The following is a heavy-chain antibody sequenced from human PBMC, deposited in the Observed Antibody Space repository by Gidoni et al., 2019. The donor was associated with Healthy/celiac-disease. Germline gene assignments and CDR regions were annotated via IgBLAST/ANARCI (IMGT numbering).Heavy chain of an antibody. CDR3: ARKSERSGWLYFDY. J-gene: IGHJ4*02. CDR2: IIPIFGTA. CDR1: GGTFRSYA. D-gene: IGHD6-19*01. V-gene: IGHV1-69*01. Sequence: QVQLVQSGAEVKKPWSSVKVSCKASGGTFRSYAISWVRQAPGQGLEWMGGIIPIFGTANYAQKFQGRVTITADESTSTAYMELSSLRSEDTAVYYCARKSERSGWLYFDYWGQGTLVTVSS.